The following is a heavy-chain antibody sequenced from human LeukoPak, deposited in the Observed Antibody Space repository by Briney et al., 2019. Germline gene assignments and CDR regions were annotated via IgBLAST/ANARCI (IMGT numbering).Heavy chain of an antibody. D-gene: IGHD2-15*01. Sequence: SVKVSCKASGGTFSSYAISWVRQAPGQGLERMGGIIPIFGTANYAQKFQGRVTITADKSTSTAYMELRSLRSDDTAVYYCASDWGYCSGGSCYRTKYYFDYWGQGTLVTVSS. V-gene: IGHV1-69*06. CDR2: IIPIFGTA. CDR1: GGTFSSYA. J-gene: IGHJ4*02. CDR3: ASDWGYCSGGSCYRTKYYFDY.